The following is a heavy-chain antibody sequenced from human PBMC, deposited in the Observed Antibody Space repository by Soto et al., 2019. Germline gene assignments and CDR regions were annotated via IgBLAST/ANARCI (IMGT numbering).Heavy chain of an antibody. J-gene: IGHJ3*02. CDR1: GYTFTSYG. V-gene: IGHV1-18*01. Sequence: ASVKVSCKASGYTFTSYGISWVRQAPGQGLEWMGWISAYNGNTNYAQKLQGRVTMTTDTSTSTAYMELGSLRSDDTAVYYCARDLTVVVVAAMANDASDIWGQGTMVTVSS. D-gene: IGHD2-15*01. CDR2: ISAYNGNT. CDR3: ARDLTVVVVAAMANDASDI.